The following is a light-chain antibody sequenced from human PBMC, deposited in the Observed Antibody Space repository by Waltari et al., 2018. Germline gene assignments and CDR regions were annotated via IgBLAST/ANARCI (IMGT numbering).Light chain of an antibody. V-gene: IGKV1-39*01. Sequence: ITCRASQSISSYLNWYQQKPGKAPKLLIYAASSLQSGVPSRFSGSGSGTDFTLTISSLQPEDFATYYCQQSYSTPRFTFGPGTKVDIK. J-gene: IGKJ3*01. CDR1: QSISSY. CDR3: QQSYSTPRFT. CDR2: AAS.